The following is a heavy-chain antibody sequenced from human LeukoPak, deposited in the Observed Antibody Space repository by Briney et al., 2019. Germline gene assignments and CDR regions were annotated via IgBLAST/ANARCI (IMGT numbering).Heavy chain of an antibody. CDR2: ISYDGSNA. V-gene: IGHV3-30*04. CDR1: GFAFSSDA. CDR3: ARDGGVVEMATMDHFDY. Sequence: PGGSLRLSCSASGFAFSSDAMHWVRQAPGRGLEWLAVISYDGSNADHAESVRGRFTISRDNSKNTLFLQMNSLRPEDTAVYYCARDGGVVEMATMDHFDYWGQGTLVTVSS. D-gene: IGHD5-24*01. J-gene: IGHJ4*02.